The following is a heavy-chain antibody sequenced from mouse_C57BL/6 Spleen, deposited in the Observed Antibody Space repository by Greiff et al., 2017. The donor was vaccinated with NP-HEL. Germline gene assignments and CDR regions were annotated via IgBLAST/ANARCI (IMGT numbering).Heavy chain of an antibody. D-gene: IGHD1-1*01. V-gene: IGHV5-16*01. CDR3: ARGGTTVVPYWYFDV. Sequence: EVMLVESEGGLVQPGSSMKLSCTASGFTFSDYYMAWVRQVPEKGLEWVANINYDGSSTYYLDSLKSRFIISRDNAKNILYLQMSSLKSEDTATYYCARGGTTVVPYWYFDVWGTGTTVTVSS. J-gene: IGHJ1*03. CDR1: GFTFSDYY. CDR2: INYDGSST.